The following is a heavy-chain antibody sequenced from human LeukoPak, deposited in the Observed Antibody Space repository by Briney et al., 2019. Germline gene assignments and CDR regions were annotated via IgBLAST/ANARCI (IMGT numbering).Heavy chain of an antibody. CDR1: GFTFSDYG. CDR3: ARDLYGSNIDY. V-gene: IGHV3-33*01. J-gene: IGHJ4*02. D-gene: IGHD3-10*01. CDR2: MWSSGTN. Sequence: GGSLRLSCAASGFTFSDYGIHWVRQAPGRGLEWVTVMWSSGTNYYADSVKGRFTVSGDNSKNTLYLQLNSLRAEDTAVYYCARDLYGSNIDYWGQGTLVTVSS.